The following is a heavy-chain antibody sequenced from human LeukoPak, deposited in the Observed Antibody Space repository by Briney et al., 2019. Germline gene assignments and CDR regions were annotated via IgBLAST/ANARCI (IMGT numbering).Heavy chain of an antibody. J-gene: IGHJ6*02. Sequence: SDTLSLTCAVYGGSFSGYYWCWVRQPPGKGLECIGEINHSGSTNYNPSLKSRVTISVGTSKSQFSLKLSSVTAADTAVYYCARGKFPVWFGEYPHHYGMDVWGQGTTVTVSS. CDR3: ARGKFPVWFGEYPHHYGMDV. CDR2: INHSGST. V-gene: IGHV4-34*01. CDR1: GGSFSGYY. D-gene: IGHD3-10*01.